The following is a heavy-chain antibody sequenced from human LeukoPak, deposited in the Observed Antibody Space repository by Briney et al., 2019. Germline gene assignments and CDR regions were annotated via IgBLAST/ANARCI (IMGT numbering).Heavy chain of an antibody. V-gene: IGHV4-31*03. Sequence: PSETLSLTCTVSGGSISSGGYYWSWIRQHPRKGLEWIGYIYYSGSTYYNPSLKSRVTISVDTSKNQFSLKLSSVTAADTAVYYCASLLNSSSWPRTYYFDYWGQGTLVTVSS. CDR2: IYYSGST. J-gene: IGHJ4*02. D-gene: IGHD6-13*01. CDR3: ASLLNSSSWPRTYYFDY. CDR1: GGSISSGGYY.